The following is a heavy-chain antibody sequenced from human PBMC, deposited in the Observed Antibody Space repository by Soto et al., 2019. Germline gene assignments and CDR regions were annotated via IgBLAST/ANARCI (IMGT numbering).Heavy chain of an antibody. J-gene: IGHJ4*02. CDR3: AKDYSYYYDSSGYCDY. Sequence: GGSLRLSCAASGFTFSSYAMSWVRQAPGKGLEWVSAISGSVGSTYYADSVKGRFTISRDNSKNTLYLQMNSLRAEDTAVYYCAKDYSYYYDSSGYCDYWGQGTLVTVSS. CDR2: ISGSVGST. D-gene: IGHD3-22*01. CDR1: GFTFSSYA. V-gene: IGHV3-23*01.